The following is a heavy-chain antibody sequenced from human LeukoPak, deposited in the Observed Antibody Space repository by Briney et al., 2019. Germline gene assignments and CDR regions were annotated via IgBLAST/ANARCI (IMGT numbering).Heavy chain of an antibody. CDR3: ARGYIGNSGRYYYYYMDV. Sequence: SETLSLTCAVSAYSISSGYHWGWIRPPPEKGLEWIGSISRSGSTYYSPSLKGRVTMSVDSSKNEFSLNLSSVTAADTAVYYCARGYIGNSGRYYYYYMDVWGKGTTVTVSS. D-gene: IGHD1-26*01. CDR1: AYSISSGYH. CDR2: ISRSGST. V-gene: IGHV4-38-2*01. J-gene: IGHJ6*03.